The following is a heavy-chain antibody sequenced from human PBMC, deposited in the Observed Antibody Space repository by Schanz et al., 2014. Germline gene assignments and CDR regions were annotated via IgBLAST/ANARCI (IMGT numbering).Heavy chain of an antibody. CDR3: AKDSTHIDIVLVPTAIDY. CDR1: GFTFSTYA. D-gene: IGHD2-2*01. J-gene: IGHJ4*02. CDR2: ISGSGGST. Sequence: EVQLLDSGGGLVQPGGSLRLSCAASGFTFSTYAMSWVRQAPGKGLEWVSAISGSGGSTYYADSVKGRFTISRDNSKNTLYRQMNSLRAEDTAVYYCAKDSTHIDIVLVPTAIDYWGQGTLVTVSS. V-gene: IGHV3-23*01.